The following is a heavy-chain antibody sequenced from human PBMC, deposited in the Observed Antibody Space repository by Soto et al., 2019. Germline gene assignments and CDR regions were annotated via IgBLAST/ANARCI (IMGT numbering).Heavy chain of an antibody. J-gene: IGHJ4*02. CDR1: GFTFDDYA. V-gene: IGHV3-9*01. D-gene: IGHD4-17*01. CDR3: AKASPSGDYDY. CDR2: ISWNSGSI. Sequence: GGSLRLSCAASGFTFDDYAMHWVRQAPGKGLEWVSGISWNSGSIGYADSVKGRFTISRDNAKNSLYLQMNSLRAEDTALYYCAKASPSGDYDYWGQGTLVTVSS.